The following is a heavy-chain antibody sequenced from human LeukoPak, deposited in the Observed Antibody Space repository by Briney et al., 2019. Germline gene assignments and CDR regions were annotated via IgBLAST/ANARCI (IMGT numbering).Heavy chain of an antibody. Sequence: GGSLRLSCAASGFTFSSYPLHWVRQAPGKGLEWVTLISYDGSKVYYADSVKGRFTISRDNSKNTLYLQMNSLRAEDTAVYYCARESGWGLPHAFDFWGQGTMVTVSS. V-gene: IGHV3-30-3*01. J-gene: IGHJ3*01. CDR2: ISYDGSKV. CDR1: GFTFSSYP. CDR3: ARESGWGLPHAFDF. D-gene: IGHD3-3*01.